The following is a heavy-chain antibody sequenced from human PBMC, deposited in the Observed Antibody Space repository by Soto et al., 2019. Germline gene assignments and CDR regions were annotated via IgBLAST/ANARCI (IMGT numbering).Heavy chain of an antibody. V-gene: IGHV3-11*06. CDR3: ARDRCSSGSCYPPYHYYGMDV. CDR2: ITSSSLHT. J-gene: IGHJ6*02. Sequence: LXLFGAASGFTFSDYSMSWIRQAPGKGLDWVSYITSSSLHTNYADSVKGRFTISRDNAKNSLYLQMNSLRAEDTAVYYCARDRCSSGSCYPPYHYYGMDVWGQGTTVTVSS. CDR1: GFTFSDYS. D-gene: IGHD2-2*01.